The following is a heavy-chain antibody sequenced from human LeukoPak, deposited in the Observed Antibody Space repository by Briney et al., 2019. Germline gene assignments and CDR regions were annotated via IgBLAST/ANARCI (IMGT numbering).Heavy chain of an antibody. V-gene: IGHV4-34*01. CDR3: SRGLIVPAPTFH. Sequence: SETLSLTCAVYGGSFCGYYWSWIRQPPGKGLEWIGEFNHSGGTNYNPSLTIRVTISVYTSKDQFSLKLSLVTATDTAVYDCSRGLIVPAPTFHWGQGTLVTVSS. D-gene: IGHD2-2*01. CDR1: GGSFCGYY. J-gene: IGHJ4*02. CDR2: FNHSGGT.